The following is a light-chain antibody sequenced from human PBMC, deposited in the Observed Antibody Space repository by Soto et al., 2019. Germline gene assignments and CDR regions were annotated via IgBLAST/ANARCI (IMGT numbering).Light chain of an antibody. J-gene: IGLJ3*02. CDR2: DSS. CDR3: SLSYNPAWV. V-gene: IGLV7-46*01. Sequence: QAVVTQESSLTVSPGGTVTLTCGSNTGPVTNGHYCYWLQQKPGQAPKTLIFDSSTRHSWTPARFSGSLLGGKAALTLSGAQPEDEAEYYCSLSYNPAWVFGGGTKVTVL. CDR1: TGPVTNGHY.